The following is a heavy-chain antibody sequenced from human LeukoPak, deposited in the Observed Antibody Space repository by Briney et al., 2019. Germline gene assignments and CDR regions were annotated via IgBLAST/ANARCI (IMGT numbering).Heavy chain of an antibody. Sequence: PSETLSLTCTVSGGSISSGGYYWSWIRQPAGKGLEWIGRIYTSGSTNYNPSLKSRVTISVDTSKNQFSLKLSSVTAADTAVYYCARLVGYCSGGSCARGAFDIWGQGTMVTVSS. CDR1: GGSISSGGYY. CDR3: ARLVGYCSGGSCARGAFDI. J-gene: IGHJ3*02. V-gene: IGHV4-61*02. D-gene: IGHD2-15*01. CDR2: IYTSGST.